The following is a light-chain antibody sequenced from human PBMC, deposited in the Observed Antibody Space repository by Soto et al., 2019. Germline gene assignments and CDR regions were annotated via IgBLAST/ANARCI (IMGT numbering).Light chain of an antibody. CDR2: GAS. J-gene: IGKJ3*01. CDR1: QSVGSN. V-gene: IGKV3-15*01. Sequence: ERVMTQSPATLSVSPDERVTLSCRASQSVGSNLAWYQQRPGQAPSLLIYGASTRATGIPARFSGSGSGTEFSLTISTLQSEDFAVYYCQQYNDWQFTFGPGTKVDIK. CDR3: QQYNDWQFT.